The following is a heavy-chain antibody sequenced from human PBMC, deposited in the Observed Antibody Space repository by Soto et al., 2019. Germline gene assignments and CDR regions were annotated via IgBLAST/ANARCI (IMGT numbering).Heavy chain of an antibody. CDR2: VSFAAKNR. CDR1: GFSFSTYG. Sequence: QVQRVESGGGVVQPGRSLRLSCAASGFSFSTYGMHWVRQAPGKGLELVAVVSFAAKNRYYIDSVEGRFTISRDNSKNMLYLQLNSLRREHTAVYYCAKESVESTYSSYGMDVWGPGTTVTFSS. J-gene: IGHJ6*02. CDR3: AKESVESTYSSYGMDV. V-gene: IGHV3-30*18. D-gene: IGHD4-4*01.